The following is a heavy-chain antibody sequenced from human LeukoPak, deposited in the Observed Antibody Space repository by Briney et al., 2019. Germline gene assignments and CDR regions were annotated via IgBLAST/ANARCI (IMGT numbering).Heavy chain of an antibody. CDR2: IYHSGST. CDR3: ARADYTIPPLRDGLDI. Sequence: SGTLSLTCAVSGGSISSSNWWSWVRQPPGKGLEWIGEIYHSGSTDYNPSLKSRVTISVDKSKNQFSLKLSSVTAADTAVYYCARADYTIPPLRDGLDIWGQGTMVTVSS. CDR1: GGSISSSNW. J-gene: IGHJ3*02. V-gene: IGHV4-4*02. D-gene: IGHD3-9*01.